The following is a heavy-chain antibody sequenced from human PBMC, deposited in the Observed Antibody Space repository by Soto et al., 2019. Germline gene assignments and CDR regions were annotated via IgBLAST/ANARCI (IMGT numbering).Heavy chain of an antibody. Sequence: LRLSCTGSGFTFGDYTMNWFRQAPGKGLEWVSFIRSKSFGGTAEYAASAKGRFTISRDDSKNIIYLHMDSLKTEDTAVYYCTRRRLVVPAAIRDDYWGPGTLVTVSS. V-gene: IGHV3-49*03. CDR1: GFTFGDYT. CDR3: TRRRLVVPAAIRDDY. D-gene: IGHD2-2*01. CDR2: IRSKSFGGTA. J-gene: IGHJ4*02.